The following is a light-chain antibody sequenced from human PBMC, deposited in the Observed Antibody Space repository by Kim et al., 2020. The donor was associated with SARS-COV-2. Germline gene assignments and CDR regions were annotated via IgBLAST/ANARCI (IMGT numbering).Light chain of an antibody. CDR3: QQYYNFPHT. CDR2: WAS. Sequence: DIVMTQSPVSLAVSLGEWATIHCKSGQTVLWTSHNKNYLSWYQQKPGQPPKLLIYWASTRKSGVPERFSGSWSRADFTLTISSLQAEDGAVYYCQQYYNFPHTFGGETKVDIK. CDR1: QTVLWTSHNKNY. J-gene: IGKJ4*01. V-gene: IGKV4-1*01.